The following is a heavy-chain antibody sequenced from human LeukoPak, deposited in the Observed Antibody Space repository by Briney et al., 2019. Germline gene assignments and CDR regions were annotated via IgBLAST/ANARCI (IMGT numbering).Heavy chain of an antibody. Sequence: GGSLRLSCAASGFPFSSYAMSWVRQAPGKGLEWVSCISPNGGSTSYADSVKGRFTISRDNPRNPLYMEMNSLRAEHTAVYCSVMHRYYDGSGYWVQWGQGTLVTVSS. CDR3: VMHRYYDGSGYWVQ. CDR2: ISPNGGST. J-gene: IGHJ4*02. D-gene: IGHD3-22*01. V-gene: IGHV3-23*01. CDR1: GFPFSSYA.